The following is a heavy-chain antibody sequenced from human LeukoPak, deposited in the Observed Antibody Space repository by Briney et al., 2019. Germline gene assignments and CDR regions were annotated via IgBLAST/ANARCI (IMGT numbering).Heavy chain of an antibody. CDR3: ASLSGSSLNAFDI. CDR2: IYSGGST. D-gene: IGHD1-26*01. Sequence: GGSLGLSCAASGFTVSSNYMSWVRQAPGKGLEWVSVIYSGGSTYYADSVKGRFTISRDNSKNTLYLQMNSLRAEDTAVYYCASLSGSSLNAFDIWGQGTMVTVSS. J-gene: IGHJ3*02. CDR1: GFTVSSNY. V-gene: IGHV3-53*01.